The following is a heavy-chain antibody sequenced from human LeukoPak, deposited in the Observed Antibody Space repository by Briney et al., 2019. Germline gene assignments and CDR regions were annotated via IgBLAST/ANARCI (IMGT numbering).Heavy chain of an antibody. Sequence: SETLSLTCTVSSGSISNYDWSWIRQPAGKGLEWIGRIYTSGSTNYNPSLKSRVTMSVDTSKKQFSLKLSSVTAADTAVYYCARLTSSWYQDWYFDLWGRGTLVIVSS. D-gene: IGHD6-13*01. CDR2: IYTSGST. V-gene: IGHV4-4*07. J-gene: IGHJ2*01. CDR1: SGSISNYD. CDR3: ARLTSSWYQDWYFDL.